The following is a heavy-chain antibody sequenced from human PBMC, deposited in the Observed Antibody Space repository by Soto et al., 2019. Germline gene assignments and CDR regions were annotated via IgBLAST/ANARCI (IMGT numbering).Heavy chain of an antibody. CDR1: GFTFSNAW. V-gene: IGHV3-15*01. Sequence: GGSLRLSCAASGFTFSNAWMSWVRQAPGKGLEWVGRIKSKTDGGTTDYAAPVKGRFTISRDDSKNTLYLQMNSLKTEDTAVYYCTTGGPSIAARRGPRGHDAFDIWGQGTMVTVSS. J-gene: IGHJ3*02. D-gene: IGHD6-6*01. CDR3: TTGGPSIAARRGPRGHDAFDI. CDR2: IKSKTDGGTT.